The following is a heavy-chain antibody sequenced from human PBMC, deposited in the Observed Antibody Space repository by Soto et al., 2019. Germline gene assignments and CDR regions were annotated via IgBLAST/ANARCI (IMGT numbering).Heavy chain of an antibody. D-gene: IGHD2-8*02. CDR2: ISWNSGTI. CDR1: GFTFDEYG. J-gene: IGHJ6*04. V-gene: IGHV3-9*01. CDR3: AKRTGGTANGMDV. Sequence: DVQLVESGGGLVQPGRSLRLSCGASGFTFDEYGMHWVRQAPGKGLEWVSGISWNSGTIGYADSVKGRFTISRDNAKNSLDLQMSSLRAEDTALYYCAKRTGGTANGMDVWGEGTTVTVSS.